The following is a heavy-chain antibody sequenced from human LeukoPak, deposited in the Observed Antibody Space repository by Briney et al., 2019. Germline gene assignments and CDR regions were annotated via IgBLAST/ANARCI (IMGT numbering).Heavy chain of an antibody. D-gene: IGHD2-15*01. CDR3: ARAQSPIVVVVAATLDDAFDI. V-gene: IGHV3-30*04. J-gene: IGHJ3*02. CDR1: GFTFSSYA. Sequence: GGSLRLSCAASGFTFSSYAMHWVRQAPGKGLEWVAVISYDGSNKYYADSVKGRFTISRDNSKNTLYLQMNSLRAEDTAVYYCARAQSPIVVVVAATLDDAFDIWGQGTMVTVSS. CDR2: ISYDGSNK.